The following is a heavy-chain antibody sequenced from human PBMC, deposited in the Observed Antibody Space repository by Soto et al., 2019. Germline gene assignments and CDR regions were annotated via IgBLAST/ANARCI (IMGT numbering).Heavy chain of an antibody. CDR3: AGASVDTAMITLDYFCWRYGMGV. Sequence: QVQLVQSGAEVRKPGSSVKVSCKASGGTFSNYALSWVRQAPGQGLEWMGGIIPLFSTANYAQKFQGTATIIAEEYTSTAYMELSSLGSEDTAVYYCAGASVDTAMITLDYFCWRYGMGVWGQGNTVSVAS. CDR1: GGTFSNYA. V-gene: IGHV1-69*01. D-gene: IGHD5-18*01. CDR2: IIPLFSTA. J-gene: IGHJ6*02.